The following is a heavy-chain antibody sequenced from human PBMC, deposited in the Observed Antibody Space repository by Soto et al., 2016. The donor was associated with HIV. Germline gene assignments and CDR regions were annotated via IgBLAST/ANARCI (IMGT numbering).Heavy chain of an antibody. J-gene: IGHJ5*02. CDR2: IIPIFGTA. D-gene: IGHD3-10*01. Sequence: QVQLVQSGAEVKKPGSSVKVSCKASGGTFSTYAISWVRQAPGQGLEWMGGIIPIFGTANYAQKLQGRVTITADESTNTAYVELSSLRSEDTAVYYCAPVPTYGSGSSWGQGTLVTVSS. CDR1: GGTFSTYA. V-gene: IGHV1-69*13. CDR3: APVPTYGSGSS.